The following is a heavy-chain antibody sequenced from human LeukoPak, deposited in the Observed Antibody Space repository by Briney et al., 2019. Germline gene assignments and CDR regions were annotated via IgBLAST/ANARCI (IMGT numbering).Heavy chain of an antibody. D-gene: IGHD3-22*01. J-gene: IGHJ4*02. CDR2: IIPIFGTA. CDR1: GGTFSSYA. Sequence: ASVKVSCKASGGTFSSYAISWVRQAPGQGLEWMGGIIPIFGTANYAQKFQGRVTITADESTSTAYMELSSLRSEDTAVYYCAGRLYYYDSSGYYAFDYWGQGTLVTVSS. V-gene: IGHV1-69*13. CDR3: AGRLYYYDSSGYYAFDY.